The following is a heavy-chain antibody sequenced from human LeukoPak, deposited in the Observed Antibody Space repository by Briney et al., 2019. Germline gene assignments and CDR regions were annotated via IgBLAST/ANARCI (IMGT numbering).Heavy chain of an antibody. CDR1: GGSISSYY. D-gene: IGHD2-15*01. Sequence: PSETLSLTCTVSGGSISSYYWSWIRQPPGKGLEWIGYIYYSGSTNYNPSLKSRVTISVDTSKNQFSLKLSSVTAADTAVYYCARYGYCSGGSCYSGLDYWGQGTLVTVSS. CDR2: IYYSGST. V-gene: IGHV4-59*08. CDR3: ARYGYCSGGSCYSGLDY. J-gene: IGHJ4*02.